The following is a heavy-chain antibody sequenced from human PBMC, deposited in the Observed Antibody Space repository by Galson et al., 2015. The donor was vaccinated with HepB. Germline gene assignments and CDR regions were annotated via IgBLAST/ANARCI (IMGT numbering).Heavy chain of an antibody. D-gene: IGHD5-12*01. CDR3: AKDIDPAISGRYSGYDGFAFDI. CDR2: ISWDGGST. J-gene: IGHJ3*02. Sequence: SLRLSCAASGFTFDDYAMHWVRQAPGKGLEWVSLISWDGGSTYYADSVKGRFTISRDNSKNSLYLQMNSLRAEDTALYYCAKDIDPAISGRYSGYDGFAFDIWGQGTMVTVSS. V-gene: IGHV3-43D*03. CDR1: GFTFDDYA.